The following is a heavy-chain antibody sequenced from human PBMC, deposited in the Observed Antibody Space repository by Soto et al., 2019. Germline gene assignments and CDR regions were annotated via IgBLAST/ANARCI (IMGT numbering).Heavy chain of an antibody. Sequence: ASVKVSCKASGYTFTGYYMHWVRQAPGQGLEWMGWINPNSGGTNYAQKFQGRVTMTRDTSISTAYMELSRLRSDDTAVYYCARDISLGDPPAGFDYWGQGTMGPVSS. V-gene: IGHV1-2*02. CDR1: GYTFTGYY. CDR2: INPNSGGT. CDR3: ARDISLGDPPAGFDY. D-gene: IGHD2-21*02. J-gene: IGHJ4*02.